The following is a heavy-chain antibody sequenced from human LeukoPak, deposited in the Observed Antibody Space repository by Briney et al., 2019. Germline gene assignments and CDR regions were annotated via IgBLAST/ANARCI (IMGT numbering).Heavy chain of an antibody. V-gene: IGHV3-23*01. CDR2: IRSDSFTA. CDR1: GFALTRHA. CDR3: ARARYCSSTSCPRPYYDMDV. Sequence: GGSLRLSCAASGFALTRHAMSWVRQTPGKGLEWVSDIRSDSFTATYADSVKGRFTISRDNSKNSLYLQMNSLRAEDTAVYYCARARYCSSTSCPRPYYDMDVWGKGTTVTVSS. J-gene: IGHJ6*03. D-gene: IGHD2-2*01.